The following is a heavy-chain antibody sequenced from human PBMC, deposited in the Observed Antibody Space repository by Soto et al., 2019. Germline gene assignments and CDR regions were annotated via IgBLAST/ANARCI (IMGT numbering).Heavy chain of an antibody. J-gene: IGHJ4*02. Sequence: GGSLRLSCATSGFTFSSYAMSWVRQAPVKGLEWVSGISVSGDSRYDADSVKGRFTISRDNSKSTLFLQMNSLRAEDTAVYYCATIFRYGDPEYWGQGVLVTVSS. D-gene: IGHD2-21*02. V-gene: IGHV3-23*01. CDR2: ISVSGDSR. CDR1: GFTFSSYA. CDR3: ATIFRYGDPEY.